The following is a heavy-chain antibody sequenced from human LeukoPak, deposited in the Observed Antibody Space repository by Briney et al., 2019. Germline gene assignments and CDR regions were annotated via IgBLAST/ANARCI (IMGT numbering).Heavy chain of an antibody. D-gene: IGHD6-13*01. Sequence: ASVKVSCKASGYTFTSYDINWVRQATGQGLEWMGWMNPNSGNTGYAQKFQGRVTMTRNTSISTAYMELSSLRSEDTAVYYWARGVRIAAAGSPFDYWGQGTLVTVSS. J-gene: IGHJ4*02. CDR2: MNPNSGNT. V-gene: IGHV1-8*01. CDR3: ARGVRIAAAGSPFDY. CDR1: GYTFTSYD.